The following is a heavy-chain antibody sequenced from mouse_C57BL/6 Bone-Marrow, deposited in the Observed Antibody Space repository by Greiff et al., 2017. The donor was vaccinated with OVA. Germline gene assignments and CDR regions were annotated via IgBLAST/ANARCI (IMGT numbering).Heavy chain of an antibody. CDR2: IWRGGST. Sequence: VKLMESGPGLVQPSQSLSITCTVSGFSLTSYGVHWVRQSPGKGLEWLGVIWRGGSTDYKAAFMSRLSITKDNSKSQVFFKMNSLQADDTAIYYCAKMDYDGGYWYFDVWGTGTTVTVSS. CDR3: AKMDYDGGYWYFDV. D-gene: IGHD2-4*01. CDR1: GFSLTSYG. V-gene: IGHV2-5*01. J-gene: IGHJ1*03.